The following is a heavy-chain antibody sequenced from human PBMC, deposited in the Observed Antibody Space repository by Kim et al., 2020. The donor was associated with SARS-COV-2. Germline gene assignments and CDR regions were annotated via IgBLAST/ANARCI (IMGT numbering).Heavy chain of an antibody. CDR3: ASSGYEDAFDI. CDR2: T. Sequence: TGYEQKFQGRVTMTRNTSIGTAYMELSSLRSEDTAVYYCASSGYEDAFDIWGQGTMVTVSS. J-gene: IGHJ3*02. D-gene: IGHD5-12*01. V-gene: IGHV1-8*01.